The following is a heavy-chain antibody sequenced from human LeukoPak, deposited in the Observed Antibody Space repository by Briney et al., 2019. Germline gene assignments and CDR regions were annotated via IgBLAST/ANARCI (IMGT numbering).Heavy chain of an antibody. Sequence: SETLSLTCAVYGGSFSGYYWSWIRQPPGKGLEWIGEINHSGSTNYNPSLKSRVTISVDTSKNQFSLKLSSVTAADTAVYYCARRYYYYYGMDVWGQGTTVTVSS. V-gene: IGHV4-34*01. CDR3: ARRYYYYYGMDV. CDR1: GGSFSGYY. J-gene: IGHJ6*02. CDR2: INHSGST.